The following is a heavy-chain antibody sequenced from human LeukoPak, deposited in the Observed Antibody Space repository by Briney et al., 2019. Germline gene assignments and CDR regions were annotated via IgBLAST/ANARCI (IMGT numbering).Heavy chain of an antibody. D-gene: IGHD1-26*01. CDR2: ISSSSSYI. CDR3: ARDETGGFDY. J-gene: IGHJ4*02. CDR1: GFTFSSYN. V-gene: IGHV3-21*01. Sequence: GESLRLSCAASGFTFSSYNMNWVRQAPGKRLEWVSSISSSSSYIYYADSVKGRFTISRDNAKNSLYLQMSSLRAEDTAVYYCARDETGGFDYWGQGTLVTVSS.